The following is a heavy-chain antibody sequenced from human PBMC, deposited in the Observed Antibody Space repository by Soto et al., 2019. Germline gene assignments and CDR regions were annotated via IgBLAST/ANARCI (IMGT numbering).Heavy chain of an antibody. Sequence: PGGSLRLSCAASGFTFSSYSMNWVRQAPGQGLDWVSSISSSSSYIYYADSVKGRFTISRDNAKNSLYLQMNSLRAEDTAVYYCARDLQQQLVNRFDYWGQGTLVTVAS. J-gene: IGHJ4*02. CDR3: ARDLQQQLVNRFDY. D-gene: IGHD6-13*01. CDR2: ISSSSSYI. V-gene: IGHV3-21*01. CDR1: GFTFSSYS.